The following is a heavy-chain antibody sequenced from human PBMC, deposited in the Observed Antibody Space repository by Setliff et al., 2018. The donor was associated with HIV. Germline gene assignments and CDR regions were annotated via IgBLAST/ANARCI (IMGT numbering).Heavy chain of an antibody. J-gene: IGHJ5*02. CDR3: ARILVAAAGTGFDP. CDR1: GGSISSSNW. CDR2: ICHSGSA. V-gene: IGHV4-4*02. Sequence: SETLSLTCAVSGGSISSSNWWSWVRQPPGKGLEWIGEICHSGSANYNPSLKSRVIISIDKSKNKFFLKVSSVTAADTAVYYCARILVAAAGTGFDPWGQGILVTVSS. D-gene: IGHD6-13*01.